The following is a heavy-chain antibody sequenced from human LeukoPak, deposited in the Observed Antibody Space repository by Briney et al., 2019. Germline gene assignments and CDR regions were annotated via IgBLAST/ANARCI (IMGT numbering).Heavy chain of an antibody. Sequence: ASVKVSCKASGYTFTGYYMHWVRQAPGQGLEWMGRINPNSGGTNYAQKFQGRVTMTRDTSISTAYMELSRLRSDDTAVYYCARVYSSSSPTNYWGQGTLVTVSS. CDR3: ARVYSSSSPTNY. CDR1: GYTFTGYY. D-gene: IGHD6-6*01. CDR2: INPNSGGT. V-gene: IGHV1-2*06. J-gene: IGHJ4*02.